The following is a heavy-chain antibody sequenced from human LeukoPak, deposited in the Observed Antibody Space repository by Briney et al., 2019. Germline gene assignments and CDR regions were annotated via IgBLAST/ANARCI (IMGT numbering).Heavy chain of an antibody. CDR2: INQHGSGR. D-gene: IGHD1-1*01. CDR3: TTSYNWNDYDGMDV. CDR1: GFTFSRFW. Sequence: GGSLRLSCAASGFTFSRFWMSWVRQAPGKGLEWVANINQHGSGRYYVDSVKGRFTISRDNAKNSLYLQMNSLRAEDTAVYYCTTSYNWNDYDGMDVWGQGTTVTVSS. V-gene: IGHV3-7*02. J-gene: IGHJ6*02.